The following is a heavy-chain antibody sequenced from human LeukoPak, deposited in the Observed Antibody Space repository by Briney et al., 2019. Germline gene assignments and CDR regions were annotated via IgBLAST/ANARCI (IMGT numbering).Heavy chain of an antibody. CDR3: ARANYYGSGSSTYDAFDI. J-gene: IGHJ3*02. Sequence: PGGSLRLSCAASGFTFSSYGMHWVRQAPGKGVEGGAVIWEEGSNKYYADSGKGRFTISRDNSKNPLYLQMNSLRAEDTAVYYCARANYYGSGSSTYDAFDIWGQGTMVTVSS. CDR2: IWEEGSNK. CDR1: GFTFSSYG. D-gene: IGHD3-10*01. V-gene: IGHV3-33*01.